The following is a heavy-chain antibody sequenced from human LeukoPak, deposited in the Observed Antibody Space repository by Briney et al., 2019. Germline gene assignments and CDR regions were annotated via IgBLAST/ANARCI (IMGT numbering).Heavy chain of an antibody. J-gene: IGHJ4*02. CDR1: VGSIGSSSYY. CDR3: ARRGSYSAGDY. Sequence: SETLSLTCTVSVGSIGSSSYYCGWIRQPPGKGLEWIGSIYYSGSTYYNPSLKSRVTISVDTSKNQFSLKLSSVTAADTAAYYCARRGSYSAGDYWGQGTLVTVSS. CDR2: IYYSGST. V-gene: IGHV4-39*01. D-gene: IGHD1-26*01.